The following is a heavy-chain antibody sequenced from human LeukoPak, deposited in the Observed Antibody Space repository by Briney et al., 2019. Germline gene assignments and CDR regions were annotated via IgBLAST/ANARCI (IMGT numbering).Heavy chain of an antibody. CDR1: GFTFSRYW. Sequence: PGGSLRLSCGASGFTFSRYWMSWVRQAPGKGLEWVANINQDGSEKYYVDSVKGRFTISRDNAKNSLYLQMNSLRAEDTALYYCAKGQSWIQLWAPLDYWGQGTLVTVSS. V-gene: IGHV3-7*03. J-gene: IGHJ4*02. D-gene: IGHD5-18*01. CDR2: INQDGSEK. CDR3: AKGQSWIQLWAPLDY.